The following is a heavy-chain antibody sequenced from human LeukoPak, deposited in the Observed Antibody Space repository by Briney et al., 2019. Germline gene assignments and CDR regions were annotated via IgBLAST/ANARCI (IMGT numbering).Heavy chain of an antibody. J-gene: IGHJ3*01. Sequence: GGSLRLSCAASGLTFSSYGMHWVRQAPGKGLEWVAFIRYDGSNKYYADSVKGRFTISRDNSKNTLYLQMNSLRAEDTAVYYCAKEVYSYGYLAVGADYWGQGTMVTVSS. V-gene: IGHV3-30*02. D-gene: IGHD5-18*01. CDR1: GLTFSSYG. CDR2: IRYDGSNK. CDR3: AKEVYSYGYLAVGADY.